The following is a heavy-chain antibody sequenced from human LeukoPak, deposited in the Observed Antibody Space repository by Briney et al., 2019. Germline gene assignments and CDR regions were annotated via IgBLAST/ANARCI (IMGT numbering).Heavy chain of an antibody. CDR2: IYTTGST. D-gene: IGHD3-16*01. V-gene: IGHV4-4*07. J-gene: IGHJ4*02. CDR1: GASISSYF. CDR3: ARERGRFDY. Sequence: SETLSLTCTVSGASISSYFWSWIRQPAGKGLERIGRIYTTGSTNYNPSLKSRVTMSVDTSKKQFSLKLISVTAADTAVYYCARERGRFDYWGQGTLVTVSS.